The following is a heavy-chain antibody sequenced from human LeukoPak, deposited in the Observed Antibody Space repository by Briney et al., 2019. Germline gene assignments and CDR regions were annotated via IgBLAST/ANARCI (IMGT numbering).Heavy chain of an antibody. J-gene: IGHJ3*02. CDR3: ARDREDAFDI. Sequence: GGSLRLSCAASGFTFTNYVISWVRQAPGKGLEWVSSISSSSSYIYYADSVKGRFTISRDNAKNSLYLQMNSLRAEDTAAYYCARDREDAFDIWGQGTMVTVSS. D-gene: IGHD1-26*01. CDR2: ISSSSSYI. V-gene: IGHV3-21*01. CDR1: GFTFTNYV.